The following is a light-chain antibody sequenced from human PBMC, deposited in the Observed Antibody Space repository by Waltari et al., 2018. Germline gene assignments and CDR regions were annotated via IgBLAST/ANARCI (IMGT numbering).Light chain of an antibody. Sequence: QSALTQPPSASGSPGQSVTISCPGTSRDVGRSNYVSWYQQPPGKAPKLLVYEVSKRPSGVPDRFSGSKSGNTASLTVSGLQAEDEADYYCSSYAGSNNLVFGGGTKLTVL. CDR2: EVS. CDR3: SSYAGSNNLV. V-gene: IGLV2-8*01. CDR1: SRDVGRSNY. J-gene: IGLJ2*01.